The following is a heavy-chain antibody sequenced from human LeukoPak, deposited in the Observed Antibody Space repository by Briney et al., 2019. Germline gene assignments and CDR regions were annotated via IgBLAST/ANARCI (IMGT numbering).Heavy chain of an antibody. Sequence: GGSLRLSCEASQFSFSSYSFNWVRQAPGQGLEWVSSINKGATHMYYADSMKGRFTVSRDDANNSLYLQMNSLRAEDTAVYYCVRLRRNTDSSGYYYYYDYWGRGTLVTVSS. CDR1: QFSFSSYS. CDR3: VRLRRNTDSSGYYYYYDY. V-gene: IGHV3-21*01. D-gene: IGHD3-22*01. J-gene: IGHJ4*02. CDR2: INKGATHM.